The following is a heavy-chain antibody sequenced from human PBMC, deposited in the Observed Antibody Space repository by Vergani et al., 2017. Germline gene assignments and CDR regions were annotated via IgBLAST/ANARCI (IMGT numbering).Heavy chain of an antibody. CDR1: GDIFNNYT. V-gene: IGHV1-69*04. D-gene: IGHD6-25*01. Sequence: QVHLVQSGTEVKKPGSSVKVSCKVSGDIFNNYTVTWVRQAPGKGLEWMGRIIPISRLAKSAQKFQDRVKITGDTSTNTVYMEMNNLRSEDTAVYYCARVSPGDNSGWEPFDYWGQGTMVTVSS. CDR3: ARVSPGDNSGWEPFDY. J-gene: IGHJ4*02. CDR2: IIPISRLA.